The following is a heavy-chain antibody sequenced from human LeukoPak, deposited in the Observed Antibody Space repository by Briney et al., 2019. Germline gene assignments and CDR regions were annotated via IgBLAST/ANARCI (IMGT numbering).Heavy chain of an antibody. V-gene: IGHV1-24*01. J-gene: IGHJ5*02. CDR2: FDPEDGET. CDR1: GYTLTELS. CDR3: ATMYSSSWYVRGGWFDP. Sequence: ASVKVSCKVSGYTLTELSMHWVRQAPGKGLEWMGGFDPEDGETIYAQKFQGRVTMTEDTSTDTAYMELSSLRSEDTAVYYCATMYSSSWYVRGGWFDPWGQGTLVTVSS. D-gene: IGHD6-13*01.